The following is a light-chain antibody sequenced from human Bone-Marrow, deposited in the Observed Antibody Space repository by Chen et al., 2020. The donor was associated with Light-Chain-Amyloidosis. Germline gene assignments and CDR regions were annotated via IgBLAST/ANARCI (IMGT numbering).Light chain of an antibody. V-gene: IGLV2-14*01. CDR2: EVT. J-gene: IGLJ1*01. CDR3: SSYTITNTLV. CDR1: SSDVGGDNH. Sequence: QSALTQPASVSGSPGQSTPISCTGTSSDVGGDNHVSWYQQHPDKAPKLIIYEVTNRPSWVPDRFSGSKSDNTASLTISGLQTEDEADYFCSSYTITNTLVFGSGTRVTVL.